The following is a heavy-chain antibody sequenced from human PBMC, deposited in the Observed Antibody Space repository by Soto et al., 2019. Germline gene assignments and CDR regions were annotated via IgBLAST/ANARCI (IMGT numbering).Heavy chain of an antibody. J-gene: IGHJ4*02. D-gene: IGHD3-10*01. CDR1: GGSVSSGSYY. Sequence: TSETLSLTCTVSGGSVSSGSYYWSWLRQAPGKGREGIGYICYSGSTNYNPSPRSRVTISVDTSKNQFSLKLSSVTAADTAVYYCASSYCTNGVCSDYYGSGSYYRAFDYWGQGTLVTVSS. CDR3: ASSYCTNGVCSDYYGSGSYYRAFDY. V-gene: IGHV4-61*01. CDR2: ICYSGST.